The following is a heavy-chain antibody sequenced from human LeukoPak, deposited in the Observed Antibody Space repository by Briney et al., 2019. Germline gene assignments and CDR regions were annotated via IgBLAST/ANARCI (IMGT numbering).Heavy chain of an antibody. CDR1: GGSISSSSYY. CDR3: AGSTYDNWFDP. V-gene: IGHV4-39*01. Sequence: SETLSLTCTVSGGSISSSSYYCGWIRQPPGRGREWIGSIYHSGSTYYNPSLKSRVTLSVETSKNQFSLKLSSVTAADTAVYYCAGSTYDNWFDPWGQGTLVTVSS. D-gene: IGHD2-8*01. CDR2: IYHSGST. J-gene: IGHJ5*02.